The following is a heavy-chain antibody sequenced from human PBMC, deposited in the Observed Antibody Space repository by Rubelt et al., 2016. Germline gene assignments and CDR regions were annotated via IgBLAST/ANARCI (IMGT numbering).Heavy chain of an antibody. CDR2: IWFDGNNK. CDR3: AKDSGTYLSGPDF. Sequence: EFGGGVVQPGRSLRLSCAASGFTFSSYGMHWVRQAPGKGLEWVAIIWFDGNNKFYLDSVKGRFTISRDNSKTTLYLQMNSLRAEDTAVYYCAKDSGTYLSGPDFWGQGTLVTVSS. D-gene: IGHD1-26*01. CDR1: GFTFSSYG. V-gene: IGHV3-33*06. J-gene: IGHJ4*02.